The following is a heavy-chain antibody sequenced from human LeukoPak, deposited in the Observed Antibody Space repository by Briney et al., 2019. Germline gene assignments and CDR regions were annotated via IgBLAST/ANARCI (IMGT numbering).Heavy chain of an antibody. CDR1: GFIFDDYA. CDR3: AKDFYRDSYDSPDYYFHR. Sequence: GGSLRLSCVASGFIFDDYAMHWVRQAPGKGLEWVSGISWKSDVIGFADSVKGRFTISRDNAKNSVFLHMNSLRAEDTALYYCAKDFYRDSYDSPDYYFHRWGQGTLVTVSS. D-gene: IGHD3-22*01. J-gene: IGHJ4*02. V-gene: IGHV3-9*01. CDR2: ISWKSDVI.